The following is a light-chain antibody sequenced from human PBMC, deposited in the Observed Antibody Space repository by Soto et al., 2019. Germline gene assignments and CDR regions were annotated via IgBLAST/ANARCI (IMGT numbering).Light chain of an antibody. CDR2: SNN. CDR1: SSNIGNNY. V-gene: IGLV1-47*02. Sequence: QSVLTQPPSVSAAPGQKVTISCSGSSSNIGNNYVSWYQQLPGTAPKLLIYSNNQRPSGVPDRFSGSKSGTSASLAISGLRSEDEADYYCAAWDDSLSGLVFGGGTKLTVL. J-gene: IGLJ2*01. CDR3: AAWDDSLSGLV.